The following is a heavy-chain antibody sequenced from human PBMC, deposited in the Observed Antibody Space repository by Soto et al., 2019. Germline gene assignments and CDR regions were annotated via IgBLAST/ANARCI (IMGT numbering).Heavy chain of an antibody. V-gene: IGHV1-3*01. D-gene: IGHD3-3*01. CDR1: GYTFTSYA. CDR2: INAGNGNT. J-gene: IGHJ6*02. CDR3: ARDRSQRYDFWSGPRTPYYYYGMDV. Sequence: QVQLVQSGAEVKKPGASVKVSCKASGYTFTSYAMRWVRQAPGQRLEWMGWINAGNGNTKYSQKFQGRVTITRDTSASTAYMELSSLRSEDTAVYYCARDRSQRYDFWSGPRTPYYYYGMDVWGQGTTVTVSS.